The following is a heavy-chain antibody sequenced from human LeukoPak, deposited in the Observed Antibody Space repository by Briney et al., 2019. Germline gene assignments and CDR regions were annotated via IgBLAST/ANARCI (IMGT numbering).Heavy chain of an antibody. CDR2: IRYDGSDK. J-gene: IGHJ4*02. D-gene: IGHD3-3*01. CDR1: GFTFSSYG. CDR3: AKDRGRYGFWSGCDY. Sequence: GGSLRLSCAASGFTFSSYGMHWVRQAPGKGLEWVAFIRYDGSDKYYADSVKGRFTISRDSSKNTLSLQMNSLRAEDTAVYYCAKDRGRYGFWSGCDYWGQGNLVTVSS. V-gene: IGHV3-30*02.